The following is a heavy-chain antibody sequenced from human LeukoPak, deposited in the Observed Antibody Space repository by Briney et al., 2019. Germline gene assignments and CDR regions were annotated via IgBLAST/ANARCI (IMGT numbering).Heavy chain of an antibody. V-gene: IGHV4-4*07. J-gene: IGHJ6*02. D-gene: IGHD2-15*01. Sequence: SENLSLTCTVSGGSISSYYWSWIRQPAGKGLEWIGRIYTSGSTNYNPSLKSRVTMSVDTSKNQFSLKLSSVTAADTAVYYCARAGKVVVAATRNGMDVRGQGTTVTVSS. CDR2: IYTSGST. CDR1: GGSISSYY. CDR3: ARAGKVVVAATRNGMDV.